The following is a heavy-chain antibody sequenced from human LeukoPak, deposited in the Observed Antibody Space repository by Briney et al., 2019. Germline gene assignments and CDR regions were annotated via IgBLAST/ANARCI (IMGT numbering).Heavy chain of an antibody. CDR2: ISYVGSNK. V-gene: IGHV3-30*18. D-gene: IGHD2-2*01. CDR1: AFTFSSYC. J-gene: IGHJ4*02. CDR3: AKDWRGYCSSTSCYNFMDY. Sequence: GRSLRLACAASAFTFSSYCMDCVRQAPGKGLEWVAVISYVGSNKYYADSVKGRFTISRDNSKNTLYLQMNSLRAEDTAVYYCAKDWRGYCSSTSCYNFMDYWGQGTLVTVSS.